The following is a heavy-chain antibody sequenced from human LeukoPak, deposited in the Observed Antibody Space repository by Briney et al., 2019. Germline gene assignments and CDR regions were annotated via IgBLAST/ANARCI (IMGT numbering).Heavy chain of an antibody. D-gene: IGHD1-20*01. CDR2: INHSGST. J-gene: IGHJ4*02. Sequence: PSETLSLTCAVYGGSFSGYYWSWIRQPPGKGLEWIREINHSGSTNYNPSLKSRVTISVDTSKNQFSLKLSSVTAADTAVYYCARSPIGRGNWNLRDYWGQGTLVTVSS. V-gene: IGHV4-34*01. CDR1: GGSFSGYY. CDR3: ARSPIGRGNWNLRDY.